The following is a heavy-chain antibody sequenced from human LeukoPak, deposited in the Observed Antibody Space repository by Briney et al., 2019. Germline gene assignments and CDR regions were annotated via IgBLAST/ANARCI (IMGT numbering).Heavy chain of an antibody. V-gene: IGHV3-30*02. CDR2: IRYDGGQK. J-gene: IGHJ4*02. D-gene: IGHD6-13*01. Sequence: GGSLRLSCAASGFTFSGYGMYWVREGPGKGLEWVAYIRYDGGQKYYVDSVKGRFTISRDNSKNTMSLQMNSLTDEDTAVYYCAAIAVAGLYWGQGTLVTVSS. CDR1: GFTFSGYG. CDR3: AAIAVAGLY.